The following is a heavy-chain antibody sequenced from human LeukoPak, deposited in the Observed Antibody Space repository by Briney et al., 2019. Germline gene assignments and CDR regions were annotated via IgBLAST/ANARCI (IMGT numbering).Heavy chain of an antibody. Sequence: GGSLRLSCAASGFTFSSYSMNWVRQAPGKGLEWVSSISSSSSYIYYADSVKGRFTISRDNAKNSLYLQMNSLRAEDTAVYYCARIKQQLVRSPDAFDIWGQGTMVTVSS. CDR2: ISSSSSYI. J-gene: IGHJ3*02. D-gene: IGHD6-13*01. CDR3: ARIKQQLVRSPDAFDI. CDR1: GFTFSSYS. V-gene: IGHV3-21*01.